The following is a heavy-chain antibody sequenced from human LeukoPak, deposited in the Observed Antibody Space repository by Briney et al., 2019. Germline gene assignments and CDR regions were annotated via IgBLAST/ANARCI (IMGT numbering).Heavy chain of an antibody. D-gene: IGHD3-16*02. CDR2: INPNSGGT. J-gene: IGHJ4*02. V-gene: IGHV1-2*02. Sequence: ASVKVSCKASGYTFTGYYMHWVRQAPRQGLEWMGWINPNSGGTNYAQKFQGRVTMTRDTSISTAYMELSRLRSDDTAVYYCARAGMITFGGVIDPFDYWGQGTLVTVSS. CDR3: ARAGMITFGGVIDPFDY. CDR1: GYTFTGYY.